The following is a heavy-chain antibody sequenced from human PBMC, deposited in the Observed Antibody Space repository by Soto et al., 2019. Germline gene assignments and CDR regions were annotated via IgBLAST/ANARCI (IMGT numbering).Heavy chain of an antibody. CDR3: AKRRGDGYFDL. D-gene: IGHD7-27*01. CDR2: IGGTSGST. Sequence: EVQLLESGGGLVQPGGSLRLSCAASGFTFRNFVMGWVRRAPGKGLEWVSAIGGTSGSTYYADSVKGRFTISRDNSKNTVSLQRDSLRAEDTAVYYCAKRRGDGYFDLWGRGTLVTVS. J-gene: IGHJ2*01. V-gene: IGHV3-23*01. CDR1: GFTFRNFV.